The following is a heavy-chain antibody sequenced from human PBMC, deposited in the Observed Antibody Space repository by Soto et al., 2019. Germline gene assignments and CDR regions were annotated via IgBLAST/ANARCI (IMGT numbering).Heavy chain of an antibody. CDR2: INAGNGNT. CDR3: ARDRSGGCNYMGRPNLSPNWFDP. D-gene: IGHD1-26*01. V-gene: IGHV1-3*01. J-gene: IGHJ5*02. Sequence: ASVKVSCKASGYTFTSYAMHWVRQAPGQRLEWMGWINAGNGNTKYSQKFQGRVTITRDTSASTAHMEQSSLRSEDTAVYYCARDRSGGCNYMGRPNLSPNWFDPWGQGTRVTVSS. CDR1: GYTFTSYA.